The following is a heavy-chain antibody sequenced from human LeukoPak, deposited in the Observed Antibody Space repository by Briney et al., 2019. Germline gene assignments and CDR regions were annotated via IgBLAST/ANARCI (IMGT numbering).Heavy chain of an antibody. J-gene: IGHJ4*02. CDR2: IYPSGTT. CDR1: GGSIINYH. D-gene: IGHD1-26*01. CDR3: ARDRVSYTGY. Sequence: PSETLSLTCTVSGGSIINYHWSWIRQPAGKGLEWIGRIYPSGTTYYNPSLESRVTMSVDTSKNQFSLNLNSVTAGDTALYYCARDRVSYTGYWGQGTLVTVSS. V-gene: IGHV4-4*07.